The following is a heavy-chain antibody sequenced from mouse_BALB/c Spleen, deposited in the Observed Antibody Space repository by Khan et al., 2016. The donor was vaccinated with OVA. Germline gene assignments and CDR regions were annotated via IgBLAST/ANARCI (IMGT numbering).Heavy chain of an antibody. Sequence: VQLKESGAELVRPGASVKLSCKSSGYIFTSYWIHWVKQRPGQGLEWIAGIYPGSGDTYYNEKLKDKATLTADKSSSTPYMQLSSLTSEDSAVYFCARGEALYYFDYWGQGTTLTVS. V-gene: IGHV1-76*01. CDR1: GYIFTSYW. CDR2: IYPGSGDT. J-gene: IGHJ2*01. D-gene: IGHD3-2*02. CDR3: ARGEALYYFDY.